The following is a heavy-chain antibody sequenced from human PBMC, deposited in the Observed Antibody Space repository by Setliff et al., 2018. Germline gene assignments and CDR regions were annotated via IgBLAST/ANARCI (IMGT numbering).Heavy chain of an antibody. CDR3: ARNDRPWRYYFDY. Sequence: SETLSLTCTVSGGSISSSYYYWGWIRQPPGKGLEWIGSIYYSGSTYYNPSLKSRVTISVDTSKNQFSLKLSSETAADTAVYYCARNDRPWRYYFDYWGQGTLVTVSS. V-gene: IGHV4-39*01. J-gene: IGHJ4*02. CDR2: IYYSGST. D-gene: IGHD3-9*01. CDR1: GGSISSSYYY.